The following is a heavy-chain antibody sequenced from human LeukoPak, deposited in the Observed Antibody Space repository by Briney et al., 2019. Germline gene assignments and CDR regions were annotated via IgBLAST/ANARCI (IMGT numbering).Heavy chain of an antibody. CDR1: GFSFSSYG. CDR3: AKGLRSWLASATDV. Sequence: GGSLRLSCAASGFSFSSYGMHWVRQAPGKGLEWVAFIRYDGSNKYYADSVKGRFTISRDNSKNTLYLQMNSLRAEDTAVYYCAKGLRSWLASATDVWGKGTTVTVSS. D-gene: IGHD6-19*01. V-gene: IGHV3-30*02. J-gene: IGHJ6*04. CDR2: IRYDGSNK.